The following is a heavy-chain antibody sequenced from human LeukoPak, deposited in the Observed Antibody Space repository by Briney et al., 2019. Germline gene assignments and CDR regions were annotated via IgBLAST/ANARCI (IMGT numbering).Heavy chain of an antibody. J-gene: IGHJ6*03. CDR1: GYTFTSYG. D-gene: IGHD4-17*01. V-gene: IGHV1-18*01. Sequence: ASVKVSCKASGYTFTSYGISWVRQAPGQGLEWMGWISAYNGNTNYAQKLQGRVTMTTDTSTSTAYMELRSLRSDDTAVYYCASLDYGDYGAPGHYYYMDVWGKGTTVTVSS. CDR3: ASLDYGDYGAPGHYYYMDV. CDR2: ISAYNGNT.